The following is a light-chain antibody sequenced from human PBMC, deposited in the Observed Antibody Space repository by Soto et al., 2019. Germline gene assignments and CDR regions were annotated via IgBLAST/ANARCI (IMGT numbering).Light chain of an antibody. Sequence: EIVLTQSPGTLSLSPGERATLSCRASESVSSNLAWYQQRPGQAPRLVIYGASTRATGIPARFSGGGSGTEFTLTISSLQSEDFAVYYCQQYNSWPPITFGQGTKVDIK. V-gene: IGKV3-15*01. CDR1: ESVSSN. J-gene: IGKJ1*01. CDR3: QQYNSWPPIT. CDR2: GAS.